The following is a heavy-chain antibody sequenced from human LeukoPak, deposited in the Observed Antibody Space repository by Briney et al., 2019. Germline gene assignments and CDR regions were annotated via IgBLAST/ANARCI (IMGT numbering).Heavy chain of an antibody. V-gene: IGHV3-21*04. CDR2: ISSSSSYI. CDR3: ARFGGSYFPNDY. Sequence: GGSLRLSCAASGFTFSSYSMNWVRQAPGKGLEWVSSISSSSSYIYYADSVKGRFTISRDNSKNTLYLQMNSLRAEDTAVYYCARFGGSYFPNDYWGQGTLVTVSS. CDR1: GFTFSSYS. D-gene: IGHD1-26*01. J-gene: IGHJ4*02.